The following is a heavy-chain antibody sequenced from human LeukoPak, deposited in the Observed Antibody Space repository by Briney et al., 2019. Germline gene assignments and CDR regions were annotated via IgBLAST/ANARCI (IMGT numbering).Heavy chain of an antibody. CDR2: VYYSGGT. CDR1: GGSISSGAYS. Sequence: SETLSLTCAVSGGSISSGAYSWSWIRQPPRKGLEWIGYVYYSGGTYYNPSLKSRVTISVDTSKNQFSLKLSSVTAADTAVYYCARGYCSGGSCYSYYYYNYMDVWGKGTTVTVSS. J-gene: IGHJ6*03. V-gene: IGHV4-30-4*07. D-gene: IGHD2-15*01. CDR3: ARGYCSGGSCYSYYYYNYMDV.